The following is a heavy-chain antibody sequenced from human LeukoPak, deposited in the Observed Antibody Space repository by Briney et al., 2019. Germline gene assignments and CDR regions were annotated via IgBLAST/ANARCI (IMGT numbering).Heavy chain of an antibody. D-gene: IGHD3-10*01. CDR1: GFTLSSYE. Sequence: GGSLRLSCAASGFTLSSYEMHWVRQPSGKGLEWVSAVGVGHDTFYGASVKGRFTISRDNARNSFDLQMHSLRAGDTGVYYCARESGGSGTLPYDFWGHGTMVTVSS. V-gene: IGHV3-13*01. CDR3: ARESGGSGTLPYDF. CDR2: VGVGHDT. J-gene: IGHJ3*01.